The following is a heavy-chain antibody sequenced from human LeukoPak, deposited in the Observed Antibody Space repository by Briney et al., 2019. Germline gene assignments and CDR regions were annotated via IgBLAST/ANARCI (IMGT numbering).Heavy chain of an antibody. Sequence: GGSLRLSCAASGFTFSSYWMSWVRQAPGKGLEWVANIKQDGSGKYYVDSVKGRFTISRDNAKNSLYLQTNSLRAEDTAVYYCARRQGSFYYYYYMDVWGKGTTVTVSS. CDR2: IKQDGSGK. CDR1: GFTFSSYW. J-gene: IGHJ6*03. V-gene: IGHV3-7*01. CDR3: ARRQGSFYYYYYMDV. D-gene: IGHD1-26*01.